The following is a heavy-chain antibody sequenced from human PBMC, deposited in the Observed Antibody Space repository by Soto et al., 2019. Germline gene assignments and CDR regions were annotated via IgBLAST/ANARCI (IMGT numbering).Heavy chain of an antibody. CDR3: ARDLDDSSGYPLEGFDY. V-gene: IGHV1-46*01. CDR1: GYTFTKFH. Sequence: GASVKVSCKASGYTFTKFHIHWVRQAPGQGLEWMGMIGPSNGNTSDAQRFQGRITMTTDTSTSTAYMELRSLTSEDTAVYYCARDLDDSSGYPLEGFDYWGQGTLVTVSS. CDR2: IGPSNGNT. J-gene: IGHJ4*02. D-gene: IGHD3-22*01.